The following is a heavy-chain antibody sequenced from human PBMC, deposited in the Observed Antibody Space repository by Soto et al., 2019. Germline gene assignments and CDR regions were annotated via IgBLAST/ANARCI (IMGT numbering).Heavy chain of an antibody. CDR2: ISGSGGHT. V-gene: IGHV3-23*01. D-gene: IGHD1-26*01. CDR3: AKRDSSVGYVMDV. Sequence: PGGSLRLSCAASGFTFSSYAVTGVRQAPGMGLEWVSTISGSGGHTFYADSVKGRFIISRDNSKNTLYLQMDSLRAEDTAAYYCAKRDSSVGYVMDVWGQGTTVTVSS. J-gene: IGHJ6*02. CDR1: GFTFSSYA.